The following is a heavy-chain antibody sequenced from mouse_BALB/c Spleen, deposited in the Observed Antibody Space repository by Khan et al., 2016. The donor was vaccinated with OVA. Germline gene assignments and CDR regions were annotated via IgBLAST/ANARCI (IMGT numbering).Heavy chain of an antibody. CDR1: GYTFTNYG. D-gene: IGHD1-1*01. CDR3: ARGSSRAMDY. J-gene: IGHJ4*01. V-gene: IGHV9-3-1*01. CDR2: IYTNTGEP. Sequence: QIQLVQSGPELKKPGETVKISCKASGYTFTNYGMNWVKQAPGKGLKWMGWIYTNTGEPTYADDFKGRFAFSLESSASTAYLQINNLTNEDTATYFCARGSSRAMDYWGQGTSVTVSS.